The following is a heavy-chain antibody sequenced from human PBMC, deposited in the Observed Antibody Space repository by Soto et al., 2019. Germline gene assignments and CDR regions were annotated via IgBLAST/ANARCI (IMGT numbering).Heavy chain of an antibody. V-gene: IGHV3-11*01. D-gene: IGHD6-6*01. CDR1: GFTFSDYY. CDR2: ISSSGSTI. Sequence: PGRSLRLSCAASGFTFSDYYMSWIRQAPGKGLEWVSYISSSGSTIYYADSVKGRFTISRDNAKNSLYLQMNSLRAEDTAVYYCAKAPWVRGSSSFDYWGQGTLVTVSS. J-gene: IGHJ4*02. CDR3: AKAPWVRGSSSFDY.